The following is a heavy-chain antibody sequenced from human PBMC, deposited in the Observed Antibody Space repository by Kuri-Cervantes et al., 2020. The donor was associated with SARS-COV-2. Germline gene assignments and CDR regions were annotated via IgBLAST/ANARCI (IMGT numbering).Heavy chain of an antibody. CDR2: IWYDGSNK. V-gene: IGHV3-30*02. CDR1: GFTFSSYG. J-gene: IGHJ3*02. CDR3: AKDQQRRYCSSTSCYFSGFDI. D-gene: IGHD2-2*01. Sequence: GGSLRLSCAASGFTFSSYGMHWVRQAPGKGLEWVAFIWYDGSNKYYADSVKGRFTISRDNSKNTLYLQMNSLRAEDTAVYYCAKDQQRRYCSSTSCYFSGFDIWGQGTMVTVSS.